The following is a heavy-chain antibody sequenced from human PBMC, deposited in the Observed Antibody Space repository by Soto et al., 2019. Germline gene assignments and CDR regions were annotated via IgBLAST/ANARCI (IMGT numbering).Heavy chain of an antibody. CDR1: GFTFSSYG. Sequence: PGGSLRLSCAASGFTFSSYGMHWVRQAPGKGLEWVAVIWYDGSNKYYADSVKGRFTISRDNSKNTLYLQMNSLRAEDTAVYYCARVPTVTTGPFDYWGQGTLVTVSS. V-gene: IGHV3-33*01. CDR3: ARVPTVTTGPFDY. J-gene: IGHJ4*02. D-gene: IGHD4-17*01. CDR2: IWYDGSNK.